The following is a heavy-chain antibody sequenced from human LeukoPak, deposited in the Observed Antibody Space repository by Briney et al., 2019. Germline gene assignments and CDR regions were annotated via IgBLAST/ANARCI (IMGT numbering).Heavy chain of an antibody. CDR2: INPAGSDT. D-gene: IGHD2-15*01. CDR3: ARFGYVAAVDV. Sequence: GGSLRLSCAASGFSFSAYWMTWVRQAPGKGLEWVANINPAGSDTYYADPVKGRFTISRDNAKNSVYLQMNSLRAEDTAVYHCARFGYVAAVDVWGQGTPVTVSS. CDR1: GFSFSAYW. V-gene: IGHV3-7*01. J-gene: IGHJ4*02.